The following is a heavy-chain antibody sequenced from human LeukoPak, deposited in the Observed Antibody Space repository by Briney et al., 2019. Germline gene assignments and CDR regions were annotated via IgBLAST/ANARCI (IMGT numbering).Heavy chain of an antibody. CDR3: ARAGVYGMDV. J-gene: IGHJ6*02. V-gene: IGHV4-59*08. Sequence: SETLSLTCTVSGGSISSYYWSWIRQPPGRGLEWIGYIYYSGSTNYNPSLESRVTISVDTSKNQFSLKLSSVTAADTAVYYCARAGVYGMDVWGQGTTVTVSS. D-gene: IGHD3-10*01. CDR1: GGSISSYY. CDR2: IYYSGST.